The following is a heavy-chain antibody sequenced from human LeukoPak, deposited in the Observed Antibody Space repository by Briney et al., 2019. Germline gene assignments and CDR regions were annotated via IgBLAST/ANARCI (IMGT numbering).Heavy chain of an antibody. CDR2: ISYDGSNK. D-gene: IGHD4-17*01. V-gene: IGHV3-30-3*01. CDR1: GFTFSSYA. CDR3: ARDGDGRGEDFDY. J-gene: IGHJ4*02. Sequence: GGSLRLSCAASGFTFSSYAMHWVRQAPGKGLEWVAVISYDGSNKYYADSAKGRFTISRDNAKNFLYLQMNSLRVEDTALYYCARDGDGRGEDFDYWGQGVLVTVSS.